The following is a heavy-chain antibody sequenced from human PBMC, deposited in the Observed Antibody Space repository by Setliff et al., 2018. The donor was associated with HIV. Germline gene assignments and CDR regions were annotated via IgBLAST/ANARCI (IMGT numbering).Heavy chain of an antibody. V-gene: IGHV3-49*02. CDR3: TRAYDSSGYYYRAAFDI. D-gene: IGHD3-22*01. CDR1: GFSLSYYR. J-gene: IGHJ3*02. Sequence: PGGSLRLSCAASGFSLSYYRMNWVRQAPGKGLEWVGFIRSKAYGGTTEYAASVKGRFTISRDDSKSIAYLQMNSLKTEDTAVYYCTRAYDSSGYYYRAAFDIWGQGTMVTVSS. CDR2: IRSKAYGGTT.